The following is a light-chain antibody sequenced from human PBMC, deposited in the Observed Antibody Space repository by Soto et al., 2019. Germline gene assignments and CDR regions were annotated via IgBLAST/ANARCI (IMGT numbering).Light chain of an antibody. CDR1: SSDVGGYNF. CDR2: DVR. V-gene: IGLV2-14*03. CDR3: SSDTSSSTVI. J-gene: IGLJ2*01. Sequence: HSALTQPASVSGSPGQSITISCTGTSSDVGGYNFVSWYQQHPGKAPKFIIYDVRNRPSGVSNRFSGSRSGNTASLTISGLQAEDEADYYCSSDTSSSTVIFGGGTKLTVL.